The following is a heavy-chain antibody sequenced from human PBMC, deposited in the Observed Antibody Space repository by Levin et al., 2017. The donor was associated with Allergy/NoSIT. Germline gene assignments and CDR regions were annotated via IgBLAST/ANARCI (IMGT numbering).Heavy chain of an antibody. J-gene: IGHJ4*02. CDR1: GGSVSSGSYY. CDR3: VREGNY. Sequence: SQTLSLTCTVSGGSVSSGSYYWSWIRQPPGKGLEWIGYIYYSGNTDYNPSLKSRVTISVDTSKNQFSLKLSSVTAADTAVYYCVREGNYWGQGTLVTVSS. CDR2: IYYSGNT. V-gene: IGHV4-61*01. D-gene: IGHD3-10*01.